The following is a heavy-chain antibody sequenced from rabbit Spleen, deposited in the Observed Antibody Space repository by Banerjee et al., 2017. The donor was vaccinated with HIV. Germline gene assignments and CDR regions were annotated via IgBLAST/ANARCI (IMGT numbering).Heavy chain of an antibody. Sequence: QEQLVESGGDLVKPEGSLTLTCTASGFSFSSSYWICWVRQAPGKGLEWIACIYTSRSGNTYYASWAKGRFTVSKTSSATVTLQMTSLTAADTATYFCAKDLTSVIGWNFNLWGPGTLVTVS. J-gene: IGHJ4*01. D-gene: IGHD1-1*01. CDR3: AKDLTSVIGWNFNL. V-gene: IGHV1S45*01. CDR2: IYTSRSGNT. CDR1: GFSFSSSYW.